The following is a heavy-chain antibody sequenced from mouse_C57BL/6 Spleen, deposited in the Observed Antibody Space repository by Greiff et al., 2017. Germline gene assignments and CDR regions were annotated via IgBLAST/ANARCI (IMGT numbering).Heavy chain of an antibody. Sequence: VQLQQSGTVLARPGASVKMSCKTSGYTFTSSWMHWVKQRPGQGLEWIGAIYPGNSDTSYNQKFKGKAKLTAVTSASTAYMELSSLTNEDSAVYYCTRSGYYGSSWYFDVWGTGTTVTVSS. CDR2: IYPGNSDT. CDR3: TRSGYYGSSWYFDV. CDR1: GYTFTSSW. J-gene: IGHJ1*03. V-gene: IGHV1-5*01. D-gene: IGHD1-1*01.